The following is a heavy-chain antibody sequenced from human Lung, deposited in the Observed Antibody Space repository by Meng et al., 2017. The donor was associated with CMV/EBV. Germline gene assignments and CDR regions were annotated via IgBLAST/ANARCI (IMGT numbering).Heavy chain of an antibody. CDR3: ARADKVRFDY. Sequence: PEWGPGLSKPSGRLSFPCAVSGGSMSSPNWWSWVRQPPGKGLEWIGEIYHSGSTNYNPSLKSRVSISVDKSKNQFSLKLSSVTAADTAVYYCARADKVRFDYWGQGTLVTVSS. V-gene: IGHV4-4*02. CDR2: IYHSGST. CDR1: GGSMSSPNW. J-gene: IGHJ4*02.